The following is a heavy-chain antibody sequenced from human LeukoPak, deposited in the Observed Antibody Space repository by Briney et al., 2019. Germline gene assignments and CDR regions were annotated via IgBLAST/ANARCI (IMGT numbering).Heavy chain of an antibody. CDR2: IYTSGST. V-gene: IGHV4-4*07. J-gene: IGHJ5*02. D-gene: IGHD1-26*01. CDR1: GGSISSYY. CDR3: ARDAVSGSYPWFDP. Sequence: SETLSLTCTVSGGSISSYYWSWIRQPAGKGLEWIGRIYTSGSTNYNASLMRRVTISVDKYKNQFSLKLSSVTAADTAVYYCARDAVSGSYPWFDPWGQGTLVTVSS.